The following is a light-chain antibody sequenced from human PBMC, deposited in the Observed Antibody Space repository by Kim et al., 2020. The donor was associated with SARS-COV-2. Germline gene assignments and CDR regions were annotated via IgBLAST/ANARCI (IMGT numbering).Light chain of an antibody. Sequence: QAVVTQPPSASGTPGQKITISCSGSSSNIGGNTVNWYQQLPGTAPRLLIYNDNQGPSGVPDRFSGSKSGTSASLTISGLQSEDEADYYCAAWDDSLNVVAFGGGTQLTVL. CDR2: NDN. CDR1: SSNIGGNT. CDR3: AAWDDSLNVVA. V-gene: IGLV1-44*01. J-gene: IGLJ2*01.